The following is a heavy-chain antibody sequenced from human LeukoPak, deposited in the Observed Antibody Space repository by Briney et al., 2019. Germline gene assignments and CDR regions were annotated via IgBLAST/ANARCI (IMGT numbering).Heavy chain of an antibody. D-gene: IGHD3-10*01. CDR1: GFTFGAYS. CDR2: ISGSGGDT. V-gene: IGHV3-23*01. CDR3: AKDLGGEGGSGFPGY. Sequence: GGSLRLSCAASGFTFGAYSMNWVRQAPGRGLEWVSAISGSGGDTYYAASVKGRFTISRDNSKNTLSLQTNSLRAEDTAVYYCAKDLGGEGGSGFPGYWGQGTLVTVSS. J-gene: IGHJ4*02.